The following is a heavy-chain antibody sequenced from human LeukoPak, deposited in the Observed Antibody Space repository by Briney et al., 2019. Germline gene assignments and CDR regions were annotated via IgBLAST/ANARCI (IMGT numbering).Heavy chain of an antibody. CDR1: GYSFTSYW. CDR3: ARRYSGRYDFDY. CDR2: IYPGDSES. Sequence: GESRKISCKGSGYSFTSYWIAWVRQMPGKGLEWMGIIYPGDSESRYSPSFQGQVTISADKSISTAYLQWSSLKASDTAMYYCARRYSGRYDFDYWGQGTLVTVSS. V-gene: IGHV5-51*01. D-gene: IGHD1-26*01. J-gene: IGHJ4*02.